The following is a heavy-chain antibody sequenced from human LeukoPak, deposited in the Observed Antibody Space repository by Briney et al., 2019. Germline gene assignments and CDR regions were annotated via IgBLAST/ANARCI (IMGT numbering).Heavy chain of an antibody. D-gene: IGHD2-21*01. V-gene: IGHV4-59*01. Sequence: SETLSLTCTVSGGSISYYYWSWTRQPPGKGLEWIGYIYYSGSTNYNPSLKSRVTISVDTSKNQFSLKLSSVTAADTAVYYCARGLWLFAFGGQGTLVTVSS. CDR2: IYYSGST. CDR1: GGSISYYY. J-gene: IGHJ4*02. CDR3: ARGLWLFAF.